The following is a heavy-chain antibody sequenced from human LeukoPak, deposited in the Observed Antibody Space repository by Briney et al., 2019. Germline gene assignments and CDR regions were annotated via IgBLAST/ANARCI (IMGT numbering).Heavy chain of an antibody. CDR1: GFTFSSYW. D-gene: IGHD6-6*01. Sequence: PGGSLRLSCAASGFTFSSYWMHWVRQAPGKGLVWASRINIDGSSTSYADSVKGRFTISRDNAKNTVYLQMNSLRAEDTAVYYCAKDLYTGSWYYGMDVWGQGTTVTVSS. CDR2: INIDGSST. V-gene: IGHV3-74*01. CDR3: AKDLYTGSWYYGMDV. J-gene: IGHJ6*02.